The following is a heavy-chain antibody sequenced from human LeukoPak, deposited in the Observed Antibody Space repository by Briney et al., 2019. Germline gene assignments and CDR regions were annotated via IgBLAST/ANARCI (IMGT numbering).Heavy chain of an antibody. D-gene: IGHD2-15*01. CDR1: GFTFSSYG. CDR3: ARGLEIVVVAATPVS. Sequence: GGSLRLSCAASGFTFSSYGMHWVRQAPGKGLEWVAVISYDGSNKYYADSVKGRFTISRDNSKNTLYLQMNSLRAEDTAVYYCARGLEIVVVAATPVSWGQGTLVTVSS. CDR2: ISYDGSNK. V-gene: IGHV3-30*03. J-gene: IGHJ5*02.